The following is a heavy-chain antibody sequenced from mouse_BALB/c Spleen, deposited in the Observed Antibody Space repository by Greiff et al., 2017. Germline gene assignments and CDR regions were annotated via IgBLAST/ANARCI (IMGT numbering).Heavy chain of an antibody. CDR3: ARRSSDWDGGNY. CDR2: INPSTGYT. V-gene: IGHV1-7*01. Sequence: VKLVESGAELAKPGASVKMSCKASGYTFTSYWMHWVKQRPGQGLEWIGYINPSTGYTEYNQKFKDKATLTADKSSSTAYMQLSSLTSEDSAVYYCARRSSDWDGGNYWGQGTTLTVSS. J-gene: IGHJ2*01. D-gene: IGHD4-1*01. CDR1: GYTFTSYW.